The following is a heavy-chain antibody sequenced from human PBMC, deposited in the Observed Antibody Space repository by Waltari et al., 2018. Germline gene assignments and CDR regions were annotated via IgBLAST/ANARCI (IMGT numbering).Heavy chain of an antibody. Sequence: EVQLVESGGGLVQPGGSLRLSCAASGFTFSSYSMNWVRQAPGKGLEWVSYISSSISTIYYADSVKGRFTISRDNAKNSLYLQMNSLRAEDTAVYYCARGEKRYSSSWYYFDYWGQGTLVTVSS. CDR2: ISSSISTI. J-gene: IGHJ4*02. CDR3: ARGEKRYSSSWYYFDY. V-gene: IGHV3-48*04. CDR1: GFTFSSYS. D-gene: IGHD6-13*01.